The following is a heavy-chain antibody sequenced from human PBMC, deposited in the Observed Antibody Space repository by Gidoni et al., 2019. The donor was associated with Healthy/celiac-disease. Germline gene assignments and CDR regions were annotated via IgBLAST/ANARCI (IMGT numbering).Heavy chain of an antibody. D-gene: IGHD6-19*01. V-gene: IGHV3-23*01. CDR1: GFTFSSYA. CDR3: AKARTAVADNYYYYGMDV. CDR2: ISGSGGST. J-gene: IGHJ6*02. Sequence: EVQLLESGGGLVQPGGSLRLSCAASGFTFSSYAMSWVRQAPGKGLEWVLAISGSGGSTYYADSVKGRFTISRDNSKNTLYLQMNSLRAEDTAVYYCAKARTAVADNYYYYGMDVWGQGTTVTVSS.